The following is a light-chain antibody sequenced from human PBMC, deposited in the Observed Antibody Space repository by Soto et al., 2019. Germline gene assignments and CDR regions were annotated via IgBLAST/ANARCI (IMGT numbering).Light chain of an antibody. CDR1: SSNIGAGYD. CDR3: QSYDSSLSGVV. V-gene: IGLV1-40*01. Sequence: QSVLTQPPSVSGAPGQRVTISCTGSSSNIGAGYDVHWYQQLPRTAPKLLIYGNSNRPSGVPDRFSGSKSGTSACLAITGLQAEDEADYYCQSYDSSLSGVVFGGGTKLTVL. J-gene: IGLJ2*01. CDR2: GNS.